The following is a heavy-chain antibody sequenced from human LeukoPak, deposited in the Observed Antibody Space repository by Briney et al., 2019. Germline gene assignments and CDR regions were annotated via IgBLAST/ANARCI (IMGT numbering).Heavy chain of an antibody. CDR1: GFPLDDHP. CDR2: ISRDGGTT. Sequence: GGSLRLFCAASGFPLDDHPMHELRPAPEKTLEYVSLISRDGGTTYSADSVKGRFTISRDNSKNSLYLQMNSLRTEDTALYFCARSLPDYFDYWGQGTLFTVSS. CDR3: ARSLPDYFDY. V-gene: IGHV3-43*01. J-gene: IGHJ4*02.